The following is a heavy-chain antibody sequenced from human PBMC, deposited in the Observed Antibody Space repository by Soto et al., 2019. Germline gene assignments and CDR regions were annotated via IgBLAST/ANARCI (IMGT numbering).Heavy chain of an antibody. Sequence: QVHLQESGPGLVKPSQTLSLACSVSGGSISSGGYYWSWIRQDPGKGLEWIGYISYSGTTFHSPSLKSRLTVSVDRSKNEFSLKLNSVTAADTAVYYCAMFDSRRGCFDPWGQGTLVTVSS. D-gene: IGHD3-22*01. J-gene: IGHJ5*02. V-gene: IGHV4-31*03. CDR3: AMFDSRRGCFDP. CDR1: GGSISSGGYY. CDR2: ISYSGTT.